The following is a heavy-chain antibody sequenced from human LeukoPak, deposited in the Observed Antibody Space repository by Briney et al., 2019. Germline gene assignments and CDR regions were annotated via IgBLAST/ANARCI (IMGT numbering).Heavy chain of an antibody. Sequence: GGSLKISCKGSGYSFTSYWIGWVRQMPGKGLEWMGIIYPGDSDTRYSPSFQGQVTISADKSISTAYLQWSSLKASDTAMYYCARQKGVGATGGVAYFDYWGQGTLVTVSS. J-gene: IGHJ4*02. CDR3: ARQKGVGATGGVAYFDY. D-gene: IGHD1-26*01. V-gene: IGHV5-51*01. CDR1: GYSFTSYW. CDR2: IYPGDSDT.